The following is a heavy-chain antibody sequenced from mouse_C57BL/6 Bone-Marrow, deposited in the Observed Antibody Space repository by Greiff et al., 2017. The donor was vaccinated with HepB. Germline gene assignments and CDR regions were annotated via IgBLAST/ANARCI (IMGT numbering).Heavy chain of an antibody. Sequence: QVQLQQPGAELVKPGASVKLSCKASGYTFTSYWMHWVKQRPGQGLEWIGMIHPNSGSTNYNEKFKSKATLTVDKSSSTAYMQLSSLTSEDSAVYYCAREAFYCGSPFDCWGKGTTLTVSS. D-gene: IGHD1-1*01. V-gene: IGHV1-64*01. CDR3: AREAFYCGSPFDC. CDR1: GYTFTSYW. CDR2: IHPNSGST. J-gene: IGHJ2*01.